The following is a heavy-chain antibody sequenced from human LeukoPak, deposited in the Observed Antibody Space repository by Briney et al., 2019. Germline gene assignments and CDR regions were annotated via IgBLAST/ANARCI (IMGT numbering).Heavy chain of an antibody. V-gene: IGHV4-34*01. Sequence: PSETLSLTCAVYGGSFSGYYWSWIRQPPGNGLEWIGEINHSGSTNYNPSLKSRVTISVDTSKNQFSLKLSSVTAADTAVYYCASLTGGSSYHWFDPWGQGTLVTVSS. CDR2: INHSGST. J-gene: IGHJ5*02. CDR1: GGSFSGYY. D-gene: IGHD6-13*01. CDR3: ASLTGGSSYHWFDP.